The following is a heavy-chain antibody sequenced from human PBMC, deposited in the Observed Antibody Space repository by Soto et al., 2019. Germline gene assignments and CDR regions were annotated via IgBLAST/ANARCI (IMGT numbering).Heavy chain of an antibody. CDR2: ISYDGTNK. V-gene: IGHV3-30-3*01. CDR3: ARGPHYLDDSSGWGYGMDV. CDR1: GLTFSSYA. D-gene: IGHD3-22*01. Sequence: QVQLVESGGGVVQPGRSLRLSCAASGLTFSSYAMHWVRQAPGKGLEWVAVISYDGTNKYYADSVKGRFTISRDNSKNTRFPQMNSLGVEDTAVFYCARGPHYLDDSSGWGYGMDVWCQGTTVTVSS. J-gene: IGHJ6*02.